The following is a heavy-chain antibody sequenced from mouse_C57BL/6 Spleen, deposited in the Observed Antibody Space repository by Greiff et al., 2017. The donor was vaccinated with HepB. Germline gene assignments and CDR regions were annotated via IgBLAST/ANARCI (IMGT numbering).Heavy chain of an antibody. CDR1: GFTFSSYG. CDR3: ARQGLRRAWFAY. J-gene: IGHJ3*01. D-gene: IGHD2-2*01. V-gene: IGHV5-6*01. Sequence: EVMLVESGGDLVKPGGSLKLSCAASGFTFSSYGMSWVRQTPDKRLEWVATISSGGSYTYYPDSVKGRFTISRDNAKNTLYLQMSSLKSEDTAMYYWARQGLRRAWFAYWGQGTLVTVSA. CDR2: ISSGGSYT.